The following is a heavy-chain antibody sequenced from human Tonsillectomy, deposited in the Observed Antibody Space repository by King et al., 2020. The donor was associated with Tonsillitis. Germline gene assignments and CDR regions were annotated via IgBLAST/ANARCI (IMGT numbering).Heavy chain of an antibody. V-gene: IGHV3-23*04. D-gene: IGHD1-26*01. Sequence: VQLVESGGGLVQPGGSLRLSCAASGFTFSKFAMTWVRQAPGKGLEWVSGISGTGDSTYYADSVKGRFTISRDNSKNTLYLQMNSLRAEDTAVYYCATDPRPRIXLWLYFWGHGXLVTV. CDR2: ISGTGDST. CDR1: GFTFSKFA. J-gene: IGHJ5*01. CDR3: ATDPRPRIXLWLYF.